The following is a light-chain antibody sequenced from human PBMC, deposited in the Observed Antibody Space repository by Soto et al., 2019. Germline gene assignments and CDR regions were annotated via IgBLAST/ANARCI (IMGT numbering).Light chain of an antibody. V-gene: IGLV2-8*01. Sequence: QPVLTQPPSASGSPGQSVTISCTGTSSDVGAYNYVSWYQQHPGKVPKLIIYEVSKRPSGVPDRFSGSKSGNTASLTVSGLQPEDEADYYCSSYAASNTLGVFGGGTKVTVL. J-gene: IGLJ3*02. CDR1: SSDVGAYNY. CDR3: SSYAASNTLGV. CDR2: EVS.